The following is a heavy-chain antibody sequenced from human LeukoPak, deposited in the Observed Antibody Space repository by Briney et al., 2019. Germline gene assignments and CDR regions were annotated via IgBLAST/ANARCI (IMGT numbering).Heavy chain of an antibody. V-gene: IGHV3-21*01. CDR3: ASDPRVSVVVIATGYFQH. CDR2: ISSSSSYI. D-gene: IGHD2-21*01. Sequence: GGSLRLSCAASGFTFSSYSMNWVRQAPGKGLEWVSSISSSSSYIYYADSVKGRFTISRDNAKNSLYLQMNSLRAEDTAVYYCASDPRVSVVVIATGYFQHWGQGTLVTVSS. J-gene: IGHJ1*01. CDR1: GFTFSSYS.